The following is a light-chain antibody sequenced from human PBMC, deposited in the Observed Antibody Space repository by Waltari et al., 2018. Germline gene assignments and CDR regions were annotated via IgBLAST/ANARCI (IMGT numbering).Light chain of an antibody. CDR1: QSINSY. CDR2: GAS. CDR3: QQYNKWPLT. Sequence: EVVMTQSPATVSVSPGERATLSCRASQSINSYLAWYQQKPGQAPRHLISGASTRATGIPARFSGSGSGTDFTLTISSLQSEDFAIYYCQQYNKWPLTFGPGTKVHF. J-gene: IGKJ3*01. V-gene: IGKV3-15*01.